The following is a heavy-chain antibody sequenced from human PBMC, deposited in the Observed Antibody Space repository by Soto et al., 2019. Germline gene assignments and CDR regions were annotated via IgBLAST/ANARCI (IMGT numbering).Heavy chain of an antibody. Sequence: QITLKESGPTLVRPAQTLTLTCGFSGFSLSSYGMGVAWIRQPPGKALEWLALIYWDDDKRYSPSLKDRLAISKDTSSNQVVLTITNMDPGDTATYFCAHAGDYDLLTFVHWGPGTLVTVSS. J-gene: IGHJ4*02. CDR1: GFSLSSYGMG. V-gene: IGHV2-5*02. D-gene: IGHD4-17*01. CDR3: AHAGDYDLLTFVH. CDR2: IYWDDDK.